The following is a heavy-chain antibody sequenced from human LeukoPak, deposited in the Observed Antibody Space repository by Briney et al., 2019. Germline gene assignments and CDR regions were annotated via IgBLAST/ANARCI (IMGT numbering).Heavy chain of an antibody. CDR2: INSDGSWT. CDR3: VSFYEAY. J-gene: IGHJ4*02. V-gene: IGHV3-74*01. CDR1: GNYW. Sequence: GGSLRLSCAASGNYWMHWVRHAPGKGLVWVSHINSDGSWTSYADSVKGRFTISKDNAKNTVYLQMNNLRAEDTAVYYCVSFYEAYWGRGTLVTVSS. D-gene: IGHD2/OR15-2a*01.